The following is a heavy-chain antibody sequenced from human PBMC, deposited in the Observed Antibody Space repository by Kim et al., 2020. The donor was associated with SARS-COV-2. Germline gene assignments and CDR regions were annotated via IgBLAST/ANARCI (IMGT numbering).Heavy chain of an antibody. Sequence: GGSLRLSCAASGFTFSSYWMSWVRQAPGKGLEWVANIKQDGSEKYYVDSVKGRFTISRDNAKNSLYLQMNSLRAEDTAVYYCASSSRGLSSSWGVYFDYWGQGTLVTVSS. CDR3: ASSSRGLSSSWGVYFDY. D-gene: IGHD6-13*01. CDR2: IKQDGSEK. V-gene: IGHV3-7*01. J-gene: IGHJ4*02. CDR1: GFTFSSYW.